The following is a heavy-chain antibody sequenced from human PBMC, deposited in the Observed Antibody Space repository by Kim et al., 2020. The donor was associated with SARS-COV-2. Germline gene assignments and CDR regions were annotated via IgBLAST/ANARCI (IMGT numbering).Heavy chain of an antibody. Sequence: TKYSPSLKSRVTLAVDTSKNQFSLRMTSVTAADTAVYYCARRSAGVDWWGQGTPVTVSS. CDR3: ARRSAGVDW. V-gene: IGHV4-34*01. CDR2: T. J-gene: IGHJ4*02.